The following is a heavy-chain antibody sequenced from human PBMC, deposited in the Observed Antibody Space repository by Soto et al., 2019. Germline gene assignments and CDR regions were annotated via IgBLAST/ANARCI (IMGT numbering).Heavy chain of an antibody. CDR3: ARVVRASSPTSYSHFSHDLDI. CDR1: AGPFSGFY. D-gene: IGHD2-21*01. Sequence: QVQLQQWGAGLLKPSETLSLTCAFYAGPFSGFYWSWVRQPPGKGLEWIGDISPSGNTNYSPSLKSRVFLSVETCKNQFSLRLTSVTAADTAVYFCARVVRASSPTSYSHFSHDLDIWGKGTTVTVS. J-gene: IGHJ6*03. CDR2: ISPSGNT. V-gene: IGHV4-34*02.